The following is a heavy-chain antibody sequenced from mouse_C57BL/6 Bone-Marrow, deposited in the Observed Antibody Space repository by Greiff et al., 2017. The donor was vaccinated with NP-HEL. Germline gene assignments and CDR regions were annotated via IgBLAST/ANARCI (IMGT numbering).Heavy chain of an antibody. D-gene: IGHD2-1*01. CDR2: IDPETGGT. J-gene: IGHJ4*01. CDR1: GYTFTDYE. CDR3: TRAIYYDNFYYYAMDY. V-gene: IGHV1-15*01. Sequence: QVQLQQSGAELVRPGASVTLSCKASGYTFTDYEMHWVKQTPVHGLEWIGAIDPETGGTAYNQKFNGKAILTADKSSSTAYMELRILTSEDSAVYYCTRAIYYDNFYYYAMDYWGQGTSVTVSS.